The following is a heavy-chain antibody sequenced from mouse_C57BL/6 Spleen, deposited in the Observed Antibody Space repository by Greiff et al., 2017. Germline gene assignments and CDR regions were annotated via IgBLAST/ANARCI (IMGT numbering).Heavy chain of an antibody. V-gene: IGHV1-64*01. CDR3: ARRTPHWYFDV. J-gene: IGHJ1*03. CDR2: IHPNSGST. Sequence: QVQLQQPGAELVKPGASVKLSCKASGYTFTSYWMHWVKQRPGQGLEWIGMIHPNSGSTNYNEKFKSKATLTVDKSSSTAYMQLSGLTSEDSAVYYCARRTPHWYFDVWGTGTTVTVSS. CDR1: GYTFTSYW.